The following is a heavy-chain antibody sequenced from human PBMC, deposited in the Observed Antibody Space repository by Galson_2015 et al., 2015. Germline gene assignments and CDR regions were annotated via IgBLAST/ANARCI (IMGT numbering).Heavy chain of an antibody. J-gene: IGHJ4*02. Sequence: SGKVSCKASGYTLTSCGISWGRQAPGKGLEWIGWSSPYNGNTNYAQNLQGRVTMTTDTSTSTAYMELRSLRSDNTAVYYCARAVRSGYFFDYWGQGTLVTVSS. D-gene: IGHD3-22*01. CDR3: ARAVRSGYFFDY. V-gene: IGHV1-18*01. CDR1: GYTLTSCG. CDR2: SSPYNGNT.